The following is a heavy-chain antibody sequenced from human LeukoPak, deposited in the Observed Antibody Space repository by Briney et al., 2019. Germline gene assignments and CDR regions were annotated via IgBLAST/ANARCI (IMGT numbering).Heavy chain of an antibody. CDR3: ARDSSEIRSLIVH. CDR2: ITPLFGTA. D-gene: IGHD1-14*01. J-gene: IGHJ1*01. CDR1: GGTFSNYA. V-gene: IGHV1-69*13. Sequence: SVKVSCKASGGTFSNYAINWVRQAPGQGLEWMGGITPLFGTAEYAQKFQGRVTIIADESTSTAYMELSSLRSEDTAVYYCARDSSEIRSLIVHWGQGTLVTVSS.